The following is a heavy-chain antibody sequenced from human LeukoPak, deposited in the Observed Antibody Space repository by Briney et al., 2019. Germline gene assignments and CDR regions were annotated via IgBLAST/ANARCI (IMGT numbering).Heavy chain of an antibody. CDR3: AKGSASGRPYYFDY. Sequence: PGGSLRLSCAASGFMFSNYAMNWVRQAPGKGLEWVSGITGSGGSTYHADSVKGRFTISRDNSKNTLYLQMSSLRGEDSAIYYCAKGSASGRPYYFDYWGQGILVTVSS. V-gene: IGHV3-23*01. J-gene: IGHJ4*02. CDR2: ITGSGGST. D-gene: IGHD3-16*01. CDR1: GFMFSNYA.